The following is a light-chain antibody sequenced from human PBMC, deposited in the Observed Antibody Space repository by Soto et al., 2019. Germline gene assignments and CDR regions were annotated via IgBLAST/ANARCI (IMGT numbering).Light chain of an antibody. CDR3: QQFGSSIPHT. V-gene: IGKV3-20*01. CDR1: QVIVSRS. Sequence: EIVVTQSQGTLSLSPGERATISCSASQVIVSRSSAWYHQKSGQAPRLLIYGASSRATGIPDRFSGSGSGTDFTLTISRLEPEDSGVYYCQQFGSSIPHTFGQGPKLEIK. CDR2: GAS. J-gene: IGKJ2*01.